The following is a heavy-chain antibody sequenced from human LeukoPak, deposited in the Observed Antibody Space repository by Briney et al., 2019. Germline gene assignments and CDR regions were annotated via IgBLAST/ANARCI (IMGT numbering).Heavy chain of an antibody. D-gene: IGHD2-15*01. CDR1: GYSISSGYY. Sequence: KTSETLSLTCTVSGYSISSGYYWGWIRQPPGKGLEWIGSIYHSGSTYYNPSLKSRVTISVDTSKNQFSLKLSSVTAADTAVYYCAREDIVVHWFDPWGQGTLVTVSS. CDR2: IYHSGST. J-gene: IGHJ5*02. CDR3: AREDIVVHWFDP. V-gene: IGHV4-38-2*02.